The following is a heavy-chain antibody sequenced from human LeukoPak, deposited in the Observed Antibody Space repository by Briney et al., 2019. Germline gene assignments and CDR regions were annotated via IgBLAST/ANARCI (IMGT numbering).Heavy chain of an antibody. CDR1: GGSISRYY. CDR3: ARNSGPYSVGLGLDY. Sequence: PSETLSLTCTVAGGSISRYYWSWIRQTPGKGLEWIGYIYYTGSTNYNPSLRSRVTISVDTSKSQFSLNVSSVTAADTAVYYCARNSGPYSVGLGLDYWGQGTLVTVSS. D-gene: IGHD3/OR15-3a*01. J-gene: IGHJ4*02. V-gene: IGHV4-59*01. CDR2: IYYTGST.